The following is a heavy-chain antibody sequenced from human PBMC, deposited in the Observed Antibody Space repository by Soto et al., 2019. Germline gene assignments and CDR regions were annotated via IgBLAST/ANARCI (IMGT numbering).Heavy chain of an antibody. CDR3: AGLLRYRGSPYYYSSYMHV. CDR2: IYYSGST. D-gene: IGHD5-12*01. V-gene: IGHV4-59*08. CDR1: GGSISSYY. Sequence: SETLSLTCTVSGGSISSYYWSWIRQPPGKGLEWIGYIYYSGSTNYNPSLKSRVTISVDTSKNQFSLKLSSVTAADTAVYYCAGLLRYRGSPYYYSSYMHVWGKGTPVTASS. J-gene: IGHJ6*03.